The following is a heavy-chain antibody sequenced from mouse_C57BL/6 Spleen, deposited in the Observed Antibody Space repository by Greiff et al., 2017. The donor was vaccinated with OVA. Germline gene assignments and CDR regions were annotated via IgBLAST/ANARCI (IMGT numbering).Heavy chain of an antibody. CDR3: ARTDYGSSNYYAMDY. Sequence: VKLMESGPELVKPGASVKISCKASGYAFSSSWMNWVKQRPGKGLEWIGRIYPGDGDTNYNGKFKGKATLTADKSSSTAYMQLSSLTSEDSAVYFCARTDYGSSNYYAMDYWGQGTSVTVSS. CDR2: IYPGDGDT. D-gene: IGHD1-1*01. V-gene: IGHV1-82*01. CDR1: GYAFSSSW. J-gene: IGHJ4*01.